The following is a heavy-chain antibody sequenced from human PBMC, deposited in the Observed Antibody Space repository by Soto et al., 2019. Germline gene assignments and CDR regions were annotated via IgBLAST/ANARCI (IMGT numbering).Heavy chain of an antibody. CDR2: IYFRGTT. CDR1: GGSISSYY. CDR3: ARMNYYDTSGYPFDY. D-gene: IGHD3-22*01. V-gene: IGHV4-59*01. J-gene: IGHJ4*02. Sequence: PSETLSLTCTVPGGSISSYYWCWILQPPGKGLEWIGYIYFRGTTNYNPSLKSRVTMSADTSKNQFSLKLNSVTAADTAVYYCARMNYYDTSGYPFDYWGQGMMVTVS.